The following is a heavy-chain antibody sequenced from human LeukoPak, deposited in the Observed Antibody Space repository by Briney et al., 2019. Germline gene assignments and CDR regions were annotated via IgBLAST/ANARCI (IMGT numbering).Heavy chain of an antibody. D-gene: IGHD6-19*01. CDR3: ARHFSSGWSDY. V-gene: IGHV4-59*08. J-gene: IGHJ4*02. Sequence: KPSETPSLTCTLSGASISSSSWTWIRQPPGKGLECIGFIYYSGSTIYSPSLKGRVTISLDTSKNQSSLRLSSVTAADTAVYYCARHFSSGWSDYWGQGTLVTVSS. CDR1: GASISSSS. CDR2: IYYSGST.